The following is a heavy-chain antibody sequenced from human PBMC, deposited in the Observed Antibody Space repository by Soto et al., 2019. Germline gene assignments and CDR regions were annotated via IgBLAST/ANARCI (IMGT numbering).Heavy chain of an antibody. CDR3: ARSSGWYFDI. Sequence: GASVKVSCKASGYTFTTYYMHWARQAPGQGLEWMGIINLSGGTTTYAQKFQGRFTISRDNAKNSLYLQMNSLRAEDTAVYYCARSSGWYFDIWGQGTMVTVSS. V-gene: IGHV1-46*01. J-gene: IGHJ3*02. D-gene: IGHD6-19*01. CDR1: GYTFTTYY. CDR2: INLSGGTT.